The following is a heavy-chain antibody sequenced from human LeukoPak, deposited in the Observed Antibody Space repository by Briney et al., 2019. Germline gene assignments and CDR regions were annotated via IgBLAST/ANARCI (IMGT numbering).Heavy chain of an antibody. Sequence: GGSLRLSCAASGFSFSNVWMHWVRHPPGKGLVLVSRINIDGTDANYADSVKGRFIISRDNFKNTLFLEMYSLRVEDTGVYYCARSGGGYFDYWGQGDMVTVSS. CDR3: ARSGGGYFDY. CDR2: INIDGTDA. V-gene: IGHV3-74*01. D-gene: IGHD3-16*01. J-gene: IGHJ4*02. CDR1: GFSFSNVW.